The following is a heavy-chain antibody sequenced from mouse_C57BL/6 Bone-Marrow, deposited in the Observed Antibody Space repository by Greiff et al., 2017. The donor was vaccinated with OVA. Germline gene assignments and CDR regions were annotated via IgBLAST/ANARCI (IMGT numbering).Heavy chain of an antibody. Sequence: QVHVQQSGAGFVMPGASVKLSCTASGFTFTNYWMHWVQQTPGQGLEWIGEISTSDSNTNYNQTFKGNATLTVDKAASTVYMQLSSLTSEDYAVYYCARGEYGNYVVDYYAMDYWGQGTSVTVSS. CDR3: ARGEYGNYVVDYYAMDY. V-gene: IGHV1-69*01. D-gene: IGHD2-1*01. J-gene: IGHJ4*01. CDR2: ISTSDSNT. CDR1: GFTFTNYW.